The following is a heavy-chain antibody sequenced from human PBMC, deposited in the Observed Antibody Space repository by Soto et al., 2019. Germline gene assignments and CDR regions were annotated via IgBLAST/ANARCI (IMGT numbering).Heavy chain of an antibody. D-gene: IGHD3-10*01. CDR2: INTYNGNT. Sequence: QVQLVQSGAEVKKPGASVKVSCKASGYTFTNYGISWVRQAPGQGLEWMGWINTYNGNTNHAQKLQGRVTMTTDTSTSTAYMGLRSLSSDDTAGYYCARGVGSGTYYHQYNWFDPWGQGTLVTVSS. CDR3: ARGVGSGTYYHQYNWFDP. CDR1: GYTFTNYG. J-gene: IGHJ5*02. V-gene: IGHV1-18*01.